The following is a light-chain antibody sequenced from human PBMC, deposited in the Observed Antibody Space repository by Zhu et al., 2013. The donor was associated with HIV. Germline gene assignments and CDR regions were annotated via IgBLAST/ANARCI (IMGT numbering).Light chain of an antibody. CDR3: AGWDDSLNGPV. CDR2: EVS. V-gene: IGLV2-23*02. J-gene: IGLJ2*01. Sequence: QSALTQPASVSGSPGQSITISCTGTSSDIESSNLVSWYQQHPGKAPKVIIYEVSKRPSGVSNRFSGSKSGNTASLTISGLQAEDEADYYCAGWDDSLNGPVFGGGTKLTVL. CDR1: SSDIESSNL.